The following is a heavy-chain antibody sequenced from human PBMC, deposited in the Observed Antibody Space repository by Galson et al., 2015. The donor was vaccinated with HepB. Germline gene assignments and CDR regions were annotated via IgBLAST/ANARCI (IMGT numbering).Heavy chain of an antibody. CDR1: GYTFTSYA. D-gene: IGHD2-2*02. V-gene: IGHV7-4-1*02. CDR3: ARASKIVVVPAAISPYYYYGMDV. Sequence: SVKVSCKASGYTFTSYAMNWVRQAPGQGLEWMAWINTNTGNPTYAQGFTGRFVFSLDTSVSTAYLQISSLKAEDTAVYYCARASKIVVVPAAISPYYYYGMDVWGQGTTVTVSS. CDR2: INTNTGNP. J-gene: IGHJ6*02.